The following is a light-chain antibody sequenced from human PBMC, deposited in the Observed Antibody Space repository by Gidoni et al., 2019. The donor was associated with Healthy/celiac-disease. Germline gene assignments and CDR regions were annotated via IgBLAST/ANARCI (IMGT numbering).Light chain of an antibody. CDR1: QSISSY. J-gene: IGKJ2*01. CDR2: AAS. CDR3: QQSYSTPYT. Sequence: DIQMTPSPSSLSASVGDRVTITCRASQSISSYLNWYQQKPGKAPKLLIYAASSVQSGVPSRFSGSGSGTDFTLTISSLQPEDFATYYCQQSYSTPYTFXQXTKLEIK. V-gene: IGKV1-39*01.